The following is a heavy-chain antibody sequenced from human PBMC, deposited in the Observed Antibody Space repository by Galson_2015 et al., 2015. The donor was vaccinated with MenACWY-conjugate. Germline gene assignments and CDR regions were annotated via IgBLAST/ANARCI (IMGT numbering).Heavy chain of an antibody. D-gene: IGHD6-19*01. J-gene: IGHJ4*02. CDR3: ARDLFNSEWLVFDQ. V-gene: IGHV4-59*01. CDR2: IYYSGST. CDR1: GGSISSYY. Sequence: LSLTCTVSGGSISSYYWSWIRQPPGKGLEWIGYIYYSGSTNYNPSLKSRVTISVDTSKNQFSLKLSSVTAADTAVYYCARDLFNSEWLVFDQWGQGTLVTVSS.